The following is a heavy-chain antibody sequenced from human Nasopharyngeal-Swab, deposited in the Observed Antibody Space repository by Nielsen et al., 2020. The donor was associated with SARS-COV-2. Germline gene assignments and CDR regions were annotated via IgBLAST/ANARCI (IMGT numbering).Heavy chain of an antibody. J-gene: IGHJ3*02. D-gene: IGHD3-3*01. Sequence: ASVKVSCKVSGYTLTVLHIHWVRQAPGKGLEWIVTVLPEDGEPIYAQNFQGRVTMTEDTSTYTAYLELSSLRSEDTAVYYCASEGSGVFGVVIYAFDIWGPGTLVTVSS. CDR2: VLPEDGEP. CDR3: ASEGSGVFGVVIYAFDI. V-gene: IGHV1-24*01. CDR1: GYTLTVLH.